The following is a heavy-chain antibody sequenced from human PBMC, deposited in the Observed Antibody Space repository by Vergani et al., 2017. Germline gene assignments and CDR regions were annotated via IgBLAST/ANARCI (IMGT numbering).Heavy chain of an antibody. V-gene: IGHV4-39*01. J-gene: IGHJ4*02. Sequence: QLQLQQSGPGLVKPSETLFLTCTVSADSISSGSYYWGWIRHPPGKSLEWIGSIYYSGLTYYNPSLKSRVAISVDTSKNQFSLKVTSVTAADTAVYFCARQRPGSGWSPGDFDDWGQGILVTVSS. CDR3: ARQRPGSGWSPGDFDD. D-gene: IGHD6-19*01. CDR1: ADSISSGSYY. CDR2: IYYSGLT.